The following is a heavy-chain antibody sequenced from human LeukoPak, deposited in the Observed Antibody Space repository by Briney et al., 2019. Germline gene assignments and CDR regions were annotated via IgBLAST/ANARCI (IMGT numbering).Heavy chain of an antibody. D-gene: IGHD5-18*01. V-gene: IGHV1-3*01. CDR3: ATSGRGYSYGYEGYFDY. J-gene: IGHJ4*02. Sequence: KFQGRVTITRDTSASTAYMELSSLRSEDTAVYCCATSGRGYSYGYEGYFDYWGQGTLVTVSS.